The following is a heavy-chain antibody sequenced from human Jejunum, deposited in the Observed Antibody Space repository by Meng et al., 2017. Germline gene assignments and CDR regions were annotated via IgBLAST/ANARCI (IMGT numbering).Heavy chain of an antibody. CDR1: GDTFTDYH. J-gene: IGHJ4*02. CDR2: INHNTGNA. D-gene: IGHD1-1*01. CDR3: TRVKVTTEVVFSEKFDY. Sequence: ASVKVSCKASGDTFTDYHMHWLRQAPGHGLEWVGRINHNTGNADFAQKFQGRVTMTRDTSISTAYMELTGLTSDDSAVYFCTRVKVTTEVVFSEKFDYWGQGTLVTVSS. V-gene: IGHV1-2*06.